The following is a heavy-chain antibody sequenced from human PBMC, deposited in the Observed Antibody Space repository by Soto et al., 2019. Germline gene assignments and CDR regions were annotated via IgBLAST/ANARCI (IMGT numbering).Heavy chain of an antibody. D-gene: IGHD3-3*01. CDR1: GYSFTSCW. Sequence: GXSLNISCKGSGYSFTSCWLGWVRQIPGKGLEWVGIIYPGDSDTRYSPSFQGQVTISADKSISTAYLQWSSLKASDTAMYYCARHSTIFGVVIGMDVWGQGTTVTVSS. CDR3: ARHSTIFGVVIGMDV. V-gene: IGHV5-51*01. CDR2: IYPGDSDT. J-gene: IGHJ6*02.